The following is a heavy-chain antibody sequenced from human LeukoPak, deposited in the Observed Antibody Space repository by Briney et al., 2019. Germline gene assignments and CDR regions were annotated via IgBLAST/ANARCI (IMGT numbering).Heavy chain of an antibody. D-gene: IGHD5-18*01. CDR3: ARGKSGYSYGDRFDY. Sequence: SEXXSLTCTVSGGSISSGSYYWSWIRQPAGKGLEWIGRFYTSALTNSHPSLNSRVTISVDTSKNQFSLKLSSVTAADTAVYYCARGKSGYSYGDRFDYWGQGTLVTVSS. CDR1: GGSISSGSYY. J-gene: IGHJ4*02. CDR2: FYTSALT. V-gene: IGHV4-61*02.